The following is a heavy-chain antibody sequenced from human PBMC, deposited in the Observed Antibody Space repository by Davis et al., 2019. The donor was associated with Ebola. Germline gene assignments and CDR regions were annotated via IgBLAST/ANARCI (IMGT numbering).Heavy chain of an antibody. J-gene: IGHJ6*02. CDR2: VNPNSGET. Sequence: AASVKVSCKASGYTFADYYIHWVRQAPGQGLERVRRVNPNSGETNYAQRFQGRVTMTRDTSITTAYMELSRLRSDDTAVYFCARGGITMLVVPRDYYYGMDVWGQGTTVTVSS. D-gene: IGHD3-22*01. CDR3: ARGGITMLVVPRDYYYGMDV. V-gene: IGHV1-2*06. CDR1: GYTFADYY.